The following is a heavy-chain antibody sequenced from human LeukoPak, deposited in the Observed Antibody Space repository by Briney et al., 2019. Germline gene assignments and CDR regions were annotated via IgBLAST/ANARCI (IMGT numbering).Heavy chain of an antibody. Sequence: GGPLRLSCTTSGLTFGDNAMSWVRQAPGKGLEWVGFIRNKGNGGTTEYAASVKGRFTISRDDSESITYLQMNSLRTEDTAVYYCTTGSYHESSGYRFDYWGQGTLVTVSS. J-gene: IGHJ4*02. CDR3: TTGSYHESSGYRFDY. V-gene: IGHV3-49*04. CDR1: GLTFGDNA. D-gene: IGHD3-22*01. CDR2: IRNKGNGGTT.